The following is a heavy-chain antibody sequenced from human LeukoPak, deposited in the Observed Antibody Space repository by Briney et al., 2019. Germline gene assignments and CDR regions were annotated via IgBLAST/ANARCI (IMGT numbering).Heavy chain of an antibody. CDR2: INPSGGST. V-gene: IGHV1-46*01. CDR1: GYTFTSYY. J-gene: IGHJ4*02. CDR3: ARDLGVTTPFDY. D-gene: IGHD4-17*01. Sequence: ASVKVSCKASGYTFTSYYMHWVRQAPGQGLEWMGIINPSGGSTSYAQKFQGRVTMTRDTPTSTVYMELSSLRSEDTAVYYCARDLGVTTPFDYWGQGTLVTVSS.